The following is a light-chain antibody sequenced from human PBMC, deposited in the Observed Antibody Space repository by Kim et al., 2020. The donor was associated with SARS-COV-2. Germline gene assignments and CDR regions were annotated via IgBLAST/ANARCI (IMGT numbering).Light chain of an antibody. CDR2: NNN. CDR3: ATWEDSLNGWV. Sequence: ELTQPPSASGTPGQRVTISCSGSSSNIGSNPVNWYQRLPGTAPKLLIYNNNQRPSGVPDRFSGSKSGTSASLAINGLQSEDEADYYCATWEDSLNGWVFGGGTQLTAL. CDR1: SSNIGSNP. V-gene: IGLV1-44*01. J-gene: IGLJ3*02.